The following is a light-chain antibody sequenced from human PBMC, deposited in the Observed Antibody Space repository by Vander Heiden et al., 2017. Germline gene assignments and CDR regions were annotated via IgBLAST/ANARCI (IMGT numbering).Light chain of an antibody. CDR2: DAS. CDR3: QQFDDRHALI. V-gene: IGKV1-33*01. Sequence: DIQMTQSPSSLSASLGDKITITCQASKDIRNFFNWYQVKQGKAPKLLMYDASNLEAGVLSRFSGSGSGTDFTLTISSMQPEDIATYYCQQFDDRHALIFGGGTKV. CDR1: KDIRNF. J-gene: IGKJ4*01.